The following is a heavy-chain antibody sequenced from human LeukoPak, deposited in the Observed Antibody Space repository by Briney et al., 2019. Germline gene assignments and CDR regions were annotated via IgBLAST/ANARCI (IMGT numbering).Heavy chain of an antibody. CDR3: ARGGAAAARKRGVDF. J-gene: IGHJ4*02. Sequence: GGSLRLSCAASGFTFSSYWMSWVRQAPGKGLEWVANINEKGNEKYYVDSVKGRFTISRDNSKNSLYLQMDSLRDEDTAVFYCARGGAAAARKRGVDFWGQGTLVTVSS. CDR2: INEKGNEK. V-gene: IGHV3-7*01. CDR1: GFTFSSYW. D-gene: IGHD6-13*01.